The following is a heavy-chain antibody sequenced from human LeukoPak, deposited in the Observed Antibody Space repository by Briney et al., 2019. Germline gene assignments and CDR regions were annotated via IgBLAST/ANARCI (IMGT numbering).Heavy chain of an antibody. Sequence: GGSLRLSCAASGFTFSSYWMSWVRQAPGKGLEWVAFIRYDGSNKYYAASVKGRFTISRDNSKNTLYLQMNSLRAEDTAVYYCAKGSGYEHNYYYYYMDVWGKGTTVTISS. V-gene: IGHV3-30*02. CDR1: GFTFSSYW. J-gene: IGHJ6*03. CDR2: IRYDGSNK. D-gene: IGHD5-12*01. CDR3: AKGSGYEHNYYYYYMDV.